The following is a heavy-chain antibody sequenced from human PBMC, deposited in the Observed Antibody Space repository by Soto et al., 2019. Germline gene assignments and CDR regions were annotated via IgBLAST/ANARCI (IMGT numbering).Heavy chain of an antibody. CDR3: TRYTSTSRYSYFGMDV. CDR2: IFHTGST. Sequence: SETLSLTCTVSSGSISTTSHYWGWIRQPPGRGLEWIGNIFHTGSTDYNPSLMGRLTISIDTSKNEFSLKLTSVTAADTAVYYCTRYTSTSRYSYFGMDVWGHGTTVTVSS. J-gene: IGHJ6*02. D-gene: IGHD2-2*01. V-gene: IGHV4-39*07. CDR1: SGSISTTSHY.